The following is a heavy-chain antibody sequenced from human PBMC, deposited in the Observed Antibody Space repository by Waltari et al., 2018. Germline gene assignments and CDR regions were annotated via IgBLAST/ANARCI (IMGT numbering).Heavy chain of an antibody. J-gene: IGHJ4*02. D-gene: IGHD1-7*01. CDR3: AKDGPTGTTLRGGYYFDH. CDR2: ISADGTKA. CDR1: GFTFSNFA. V-gene: IGHV3-23*01. Sequence: EVQLLESGGGLVQPGGSLRLSCAASGFTFSNFAVSWVRQAPGKGPEWVSLISADGTKAYYADSVKGRFTISRDSSKNTLYLQMNSLRADDTAVYYCAKDGPTGTTLRGGYYFDHWGQGTLVTVSS.